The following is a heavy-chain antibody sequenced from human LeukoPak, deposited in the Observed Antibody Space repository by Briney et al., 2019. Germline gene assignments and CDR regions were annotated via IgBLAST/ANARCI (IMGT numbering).Heavy chain of an antibody. Sequence: PSETLSLTCTVSGGSISSGDYYWSWIRQPPGKGLEWIGYIYYSGSTYYNPSLKSRVTISVDTSKNQFSLKLSSVTAADTAVYYRARDLHDSSGYWAFDIWGQGTMVTVSS. D-gene: IGHD3-22*01. CDR2: IYYSGST. CDR3: ARDLHDSSGYWAFDI. V-gene: IGHV4-30-4*08. CDR1: GGSISSGDYY. J-gene: IGHJ3*02.